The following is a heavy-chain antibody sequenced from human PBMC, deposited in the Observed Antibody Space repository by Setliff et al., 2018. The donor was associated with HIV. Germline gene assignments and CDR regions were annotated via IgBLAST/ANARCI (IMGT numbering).Heavy chain of an antibody. V-gene: IGHV4-31*03. CDR3: ATRPRIAARPFDY. D-gene: IGHD6-6*01. J-gene: IGHJ4*02. CDR1: GVSVCSGDYY. Sequence: SETLSLTCSVSGVSVCSGDYYWHWIRQHPEKALEWIGYIFHSGDTYYNPSLKSRISMSVDTSKNQLSLELTSLTAADTAVYYCATRPRIAARPFDYWGQGMLVTVSS. CDR2: IFHSGDT.